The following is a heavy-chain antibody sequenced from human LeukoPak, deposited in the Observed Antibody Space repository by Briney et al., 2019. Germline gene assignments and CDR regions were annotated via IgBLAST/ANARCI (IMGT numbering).Heavy chain of an antibody. Sequence: ASVKVSCKASGFTFTSSAVQWVRQAPGQGLEWMGWISAYNGNTNYAQKLQGRVTMTTDTSTSTAYMELRSLRSDDTAVYYCARDRPGGYCSSTSCYLVGYYFDYWGQGTLVTVSS. J-gene: IGHJ4*02. CDR3: ARDRPGGYCSSTSCYLVGYYFDY. V-gene: IGHV1-18*01. CDR2: ISAYNGNT. D-gene: IGHD2-2*01. CDR1: GFTFTSSA.